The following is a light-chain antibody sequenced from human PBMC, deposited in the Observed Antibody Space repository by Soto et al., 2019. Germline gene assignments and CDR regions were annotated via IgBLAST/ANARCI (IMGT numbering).Light chain of an antibody. J-gene: IGLJ1*01. Sequence: QSALTQPASVSGSPGQSITISCTGTSSDIGSYNRVSWYQQPPGTAPKLIIYEVNNRPSGVPDRFSGSKSCNTASLTISGLQAEDEADYYCNSFTTSSTYVFGTGTKVTVL. V-gene: IGLV2-18*02. CDR1: SSDIGSYNR. CDR2: EVN. CDR3: NSFTTSSTYV.